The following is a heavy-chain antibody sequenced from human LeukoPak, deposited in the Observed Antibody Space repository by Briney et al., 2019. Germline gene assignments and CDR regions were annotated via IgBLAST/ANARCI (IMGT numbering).Heavy chain of an antibody. CDR2: ISGSGGST. Sequence: GGSLRLSCAASGFTFSSYAMSWVRQAPGKGLEWVSAISGSGGSTYYADSVKGRFTISRDNSKNTLYLQMNSLRAEDTAVYYCAKDLAVAPVIAVAGEGPFDYWGQGTLVTVSS. V-gene: IGHV3-23*01. D-gene: IGHD6-19*01. J-gene: IGHJ4*02. CDR1: GFTFSSYA. CDR3: AKDLAVAPVIAVAGEGPFDY.